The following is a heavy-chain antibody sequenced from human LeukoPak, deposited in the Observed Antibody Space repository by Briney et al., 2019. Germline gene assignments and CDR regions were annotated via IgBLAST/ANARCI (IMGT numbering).Heavy chain of an antibody. D-gene: IGHD3-22*01. CDR1: GFTFDDYG. CDR2: INWNGGRT. J-gene: IGHJ3*02. Sequence: PGGSLRLSCAASGFTFDDYGMSWARQAPGKGLEWVSGINWNGGRTVYADSGKGRFTISRHNAKKTLYLQMNSLRAEDTAVYYCAKVRMITMIAYDAFDIWGQGTMVTVSS. V-gene: IGHV3-20*04. CDR3: AKVRMITMIAYDAFDI.